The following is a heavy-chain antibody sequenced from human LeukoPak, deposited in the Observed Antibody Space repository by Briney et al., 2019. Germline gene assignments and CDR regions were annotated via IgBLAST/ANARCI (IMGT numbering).Heavy chain of an antibody. V-gene: IGHV4-59*12. D-gene: IGHD4-23*01. CDR3: ATGGNCCAYDY. J-gene: IGHJ4*02. CDR2: IYYSGST. CDR1: GGSISSYY. Sequence: SETLSLTCTVSGGSISSYYWSWIRQPPGKGLEWIGYIYYSGSTNYNPSLKSRVTISVDTSKKQFSLKLNSVTAADTAVCFCATGGNCCAYDYWGRGTLVTVSS.